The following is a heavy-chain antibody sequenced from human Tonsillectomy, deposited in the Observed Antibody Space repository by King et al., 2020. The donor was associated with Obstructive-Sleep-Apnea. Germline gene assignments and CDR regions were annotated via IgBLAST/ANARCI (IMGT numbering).Heavy chain of an antibody. CDR1: GFTFGDYA. CDR2: IRSKANGGTT. V-gene: IGHV3-49*03. Sequence: VQLVESGGGLVQPGRSLRLSCTASGFTFGDYAMSWFRQAPGKGLEWGGFIRSKANGGTTEYAASVKGRFTISRDDSKSIAYLQMNSLKTEDTAVYYCTRDLDCSGGSCYSGDPNFDYWGQGTLVTVSS. CDR3: TRDLDCSGGSCYSGDPNFDY. J-gene: IGHJ4*02. D-gene: IGHD2-15*01.